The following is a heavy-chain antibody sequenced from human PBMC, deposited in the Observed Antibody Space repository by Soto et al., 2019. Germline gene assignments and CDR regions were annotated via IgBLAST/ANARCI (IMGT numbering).Heavy chain of an antibody. CDR3: ARGPCSSTSCYYYYYGMDV. CDR1: GFTFSSYG. D-gene: IGHD2-2*01. V-gene: IGHV3-33*01. J-gene: IGHJ6*02. Sequence: GESLKISCAASGFTFSSYGMHWVRQAPGKGLEWVAVIWYDGSNKYYADSVKGRFTISRDNSKNTLYLQMNSLRAEDTAVYYCARGPCSSTSCYYYYYGMDVWGQGTTVTVSS. CDR2: IWYDGSNK.